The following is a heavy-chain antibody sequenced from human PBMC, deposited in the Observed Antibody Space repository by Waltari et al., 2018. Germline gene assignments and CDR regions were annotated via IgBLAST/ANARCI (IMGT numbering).Heavy chain of an antibody. Sequence: QLQLQESGPGLVKPSETLSLTCTVSRSSIRNNNYYWGWVRQPPGKGLEWIGSFYKSGTTYYTPSLKSLVTISVDTSNNPFSLKLNSVTAADTAVYYCVRGYPDIVATISDYWGQGTLVIVSS. V-gene: IGHV4-39*07. CDR2: FYKSGTT. CDR3: VRGYPDIVATISDY. CDR1: RSSIRNNNYY. J-gene: IGHJ4*02. D-gene: IGHD5-12*01.